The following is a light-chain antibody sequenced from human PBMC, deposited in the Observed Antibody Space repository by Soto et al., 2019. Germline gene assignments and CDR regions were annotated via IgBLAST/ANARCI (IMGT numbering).Light chain of an antibody. CDR2: DAS. V-gene: IGKV3-11*01. Sequence: ELVLTQSPATLSLSPGESATLSWRASQSVSSYLAWYQQKPGQAPRVLIYDASNRATGIQARFSGSGSGTDFTLTIRRLEPEDFAVYYCKQYGSSGTFGQGTKVDIK. CDR1: QSVSSY. CDR3: KQYGSSGT. J-gene: IGKJ1*01.